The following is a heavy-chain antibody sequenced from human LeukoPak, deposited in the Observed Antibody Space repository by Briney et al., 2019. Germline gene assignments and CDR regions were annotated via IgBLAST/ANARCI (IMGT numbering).Heavy chain of an antibody. CDR3: RYSSSSGRGTYYYYYYMDV. Sequence: PSETLSLTCAVYGGSSSGYYWSWIRQPPGKGLEWIGEINHSGSTNYNPSLKSRVTISLDTSKKQFSLTLTSVTAADTAVYYCRYSSSSGRGTYYYYYYMDVWGKGTTVTVSS. V-gene: IGHV4-34*01. CDR2: INHSGST. J-gene: IGHJ6*03. CDR1: GGSSSGYY. D-gene: IGHD6-6*01.